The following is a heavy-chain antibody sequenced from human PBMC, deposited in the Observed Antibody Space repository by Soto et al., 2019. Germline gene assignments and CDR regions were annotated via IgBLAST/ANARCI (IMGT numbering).Heavy chain of an antibody. CDR2: VNPSDGST. J-gene: IGHJ3*01. Sequence: QIQLVQSGAEVKKPGASVKVSCKASGYTFTSYYIHWVRQAPGQGLEWMGIVNPSDGSTTYTQMFQGRVTTTRDTSTTTVYMELSSLTSEDTAVYYCARGGGIGMIVVVPFSVWGQGTMVTVSS. CDR1: GYTFTSYY. CDR3: ARGGGIGMIVVVPFSV. D-gene: IGHD3-22*01. V-gene: IGHV1-46*01.